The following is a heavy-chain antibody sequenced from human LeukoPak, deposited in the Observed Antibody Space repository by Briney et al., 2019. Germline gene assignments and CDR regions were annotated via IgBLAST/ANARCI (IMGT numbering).Heavy chain of an antibody. V-gene: IGHV1-69*04. D-gene: IGHD3-10*01. CDR1: GGTFSSYA. CDR3: ARASQDYYGSGSYYRGGDAFDI. Sequence: VASVKVSCKASGGTFSSYAISWVRQAPGQGLEWMGRIIPILGIANYAQKFQGRVTITADKSTSTAYMELSSLRSEDTAVYYCARASQDYYGSGSYYRGGDAFDIWGQGTMVTVSS. CDR2: IIPILGIA. J-gene: IGHJ3*02.